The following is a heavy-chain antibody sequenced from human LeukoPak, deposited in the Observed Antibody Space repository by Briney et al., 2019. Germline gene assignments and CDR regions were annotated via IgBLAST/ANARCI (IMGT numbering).Heavy chain of an antibody. D-gene: IGHD5-18*01. J-gene: IGHJ4*02. CDR3: ARDRREAMVLFDY. Sequence: GASVKVSCKASGYTFTSYYMHWVRQAPGQGLEWMGIINPSGGSTSYAQKFQGRVTMTRDTSISTAYMELSRLRSDDTAVYYCARDRREAMVLFDYWGQGTLVTVSS. V-gene: IGHV1-46*01. CDR2: INPSGGST. CDR1: GYTFTSYY.